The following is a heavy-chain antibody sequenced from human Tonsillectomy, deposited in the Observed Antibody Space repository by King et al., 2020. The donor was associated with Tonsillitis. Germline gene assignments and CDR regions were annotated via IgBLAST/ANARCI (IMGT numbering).Heavy chain of an antibody. V-gene: IGHV4-59*01. CDR3: ARVWDGSGSYYLDLYYMDV. D-gene: IGHD3-10*01. CDR2: IYYSGST. Sequence: VQLQESGPGLVKPSETLSLTCTVSGGSISSYYWSWIRQPPGKGLEWIGYIYYSGSTNYNPSLKSRVTISVDTSKNQFSLKLSSVTAADTAVYYCARVWDGSGSYYLDLYYMDVWGKGTTVTVSS. J-gene: IGHJ6*03. CDR1: GGSISSYY.